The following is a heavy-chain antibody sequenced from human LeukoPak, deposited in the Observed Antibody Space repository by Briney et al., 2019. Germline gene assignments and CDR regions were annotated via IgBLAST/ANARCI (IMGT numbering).Heavy chain of an antibody. Sequence: GASVKVSCKASGYTFTSYAMHWVRQAPGQRLEWMGWINAGNGNTKYSQKFQGRVTITRDTSASTAYMELSSLRSEDTAVYYCARYYYGSGSYSPGYYGMDVWGQGTTVTVSS. V-gene: IGHV1-3*01. CDR1: GYTFTSYA. J-gene: IGHJ6*02. D-gene: IGHD3-10*01. CDR3: ARYYYGSGSYSPGYYGMDV. CDR2: INAGNGNT.